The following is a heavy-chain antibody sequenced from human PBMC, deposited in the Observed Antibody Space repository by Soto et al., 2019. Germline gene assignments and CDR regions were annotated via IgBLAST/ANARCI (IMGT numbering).Heavy chain of an antibody. Sequence: GGSLRLSCAASGFTFSSYSMNWVRQAPGKGLEWVSYISSSSSTIYYADSVKGRFTISRDNAKNSLYLQMNSLRDEDTAVYYCARDSVFQRGSGSYSSYGMDVWGQGTTVTVSS. CDR3: ARDSVFQRGSGSYSSYGMDV. J-gene: IGHJ6*02. V-gene: IGHV3-48*02. CDR1: GFTFSSYS. D-gene: IGHD3-10*01. CDR2: ISSSSSTI.